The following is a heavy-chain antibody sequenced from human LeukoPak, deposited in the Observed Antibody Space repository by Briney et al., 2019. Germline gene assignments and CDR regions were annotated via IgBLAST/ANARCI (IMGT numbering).Heavy chain of an antibody. CDR2: IYYSGAA. J-gene: IGHJ3*02. D-gene: IGHD1-26*01. Sequence: SETLSLTCAVTRVSLTSTYFYGGWIRQPPGKGLEWIGRIYYSGAAYYNPSLMSRVTISVDAPQNQFSLNMNSVTAADTAVYYCARLSARWVAATTAPYAFGIWGQGTKVTVSS. CDR3: ARLSARWVAATTAPYAFGI. V-gene: IGHV4-39*01. CDR1: RVSLTSTYFY.